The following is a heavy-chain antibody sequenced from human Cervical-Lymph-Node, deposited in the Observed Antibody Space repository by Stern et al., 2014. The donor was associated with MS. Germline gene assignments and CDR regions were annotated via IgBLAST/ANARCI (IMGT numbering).Heavy chain of an antibody. CDR1: GGSISSGGYY. CDR3: ARDSDGGQQLTY. CDR2: IYYSGST. Sequence: QLQLQESGPGLVKPSQTLSLTCTVSGGSISSGGYYWSWVRQHPGKGLEWIGCIYYSGSTFYNPSLKRRVSISVDTSDNQFSLNLRSVTAADTAVYYCARDSDGGQQLTYWGQGTLVTVSS. J-gene: IGHJ4*02. V-gene: IGHV4-31*03. D-gene: IGHD6-13*01.